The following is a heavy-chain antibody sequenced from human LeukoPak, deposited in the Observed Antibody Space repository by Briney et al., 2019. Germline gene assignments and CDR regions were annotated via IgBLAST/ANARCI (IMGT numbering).Heavy chain of an antibody. D-gene: IGHD1-1*01. Sequence: GASVKVSCKASGYTFTNYNMHWVRQAPGQGLEWMGIINPSGGSTSYAQKFQGRVTMTRDTSTSTVYMELSSLRSEDTAVYYCARDGVSLEPLGLWGQGTLVTVSS. J-gene: IGHJ1*01. CDR1: GYTFTNYN. CDR2: INPSGGST. V-gene: IGHV1-46*01. CDR3: ARDGVSLEPLGL.